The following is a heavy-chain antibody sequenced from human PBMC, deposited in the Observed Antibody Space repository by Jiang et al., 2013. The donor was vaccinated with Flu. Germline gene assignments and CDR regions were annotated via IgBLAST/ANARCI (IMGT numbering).Heavy chain of an antibody. Sequence: PGLVKPSETLSLTCSVSGGSISRSSYYWGWIRQPPGKGLEWIGILYYSGSTYNSPSLESRVTISVDTSKNQFSLRLSSVTAADTAVYYCVRHQTALTAPDIWGQGTLVTVSS. CDR1: GGSISRSSYY. CDR3: VRHQTALTAPDI. D-gene: IGHD3-16*02. CDR2: LYYSGST. V-gene: IGHV4-39*01. J-gene: IGHJ3*02.